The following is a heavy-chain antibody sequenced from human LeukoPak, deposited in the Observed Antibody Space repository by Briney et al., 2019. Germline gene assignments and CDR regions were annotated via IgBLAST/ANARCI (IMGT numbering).Heavy chain of an antibody. CDR2: ISSSSSYI. V-gene: IGHV3-21*01. CDR3: ARDMRDTAMVEPFDY. Sequence: GGSLRLSCAASGFTFSSYSMNWVRQAPGKGLEGVSSISSSSSYIYYADSVKGRFTISRDNAKNSLYLQMNSLRAEDTAVYYCARDMRDTAMVEPFDYWGQGTLVTVSS. J-gene: IGHJ4*02. D-gene: IGHD5-18*01. CDR1: GFTFSSYS.